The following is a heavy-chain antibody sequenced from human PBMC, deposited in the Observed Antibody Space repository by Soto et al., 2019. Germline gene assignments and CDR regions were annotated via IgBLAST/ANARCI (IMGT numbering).Heavy chain of an antibody. V-gene: IGHV3-7*03. J-gene: IGHJ4*02. CDR2: IKEDGSEI. CDR1: GFTFCRYW. CDR3: ARVVSGRDYGDSIDC. Sequence: SGGSLRLSCVASGFTFCRYWLTWVRQAPGKGLEWLANIKEDGSEIYYVDSVKGRFTTTRDNAKNSLYLQMNSLRAEDTAVYYCARVVSGRDYGDSIDCWGRGTLVTVS. D-gene: IGHD4-17*01.